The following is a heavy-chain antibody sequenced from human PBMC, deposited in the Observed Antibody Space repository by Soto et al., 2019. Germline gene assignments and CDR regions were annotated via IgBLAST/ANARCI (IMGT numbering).Heavy chain of an antibody. D-gene: IGHD2-8*01. V-gene: IGHV4-59*12. CDR2: INYSGST. Sequence: SETLSLTCTVSGDSISSYYWSWIRQPPGRGLEWIGYINYSGSTNSNPSLKSRVTISVDMSKNQVSLRLSSVTAADTAVYHCATKPNGLYYFDYWGQGALVTVSS. CDR1: GDSISSYY. CDR3: ATKPNGLYYFDY. J-gene: IGHJ4*02.